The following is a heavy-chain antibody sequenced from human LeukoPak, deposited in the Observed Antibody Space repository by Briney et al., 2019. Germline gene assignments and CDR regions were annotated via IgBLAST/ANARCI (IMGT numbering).Heavy chain of an antibody. D-gene: IGHD2-15*01. CDR2: IYYSGST. V-gene: IGHV4-59*01. CDR1: GGSISSYY. J-gene: IGHJ4*02. CDR3: ARSASPRWFDY. Sequence: PSETLSLTCTVSGGSISSYYWSWIRQPPGKGLEWIGYIYYSGSTNYNPSLKSRDTISVDTSKNQFSLKLSSVTAADTAVYYCARSASPRWFDYSGQGNLVTVSS.